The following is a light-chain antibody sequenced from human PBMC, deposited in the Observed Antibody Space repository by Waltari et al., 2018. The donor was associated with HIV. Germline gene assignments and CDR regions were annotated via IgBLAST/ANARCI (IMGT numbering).Light chain of an antibody. CDR1: TSDVGTYNY. CDR2: DVS. Sequence: QSALAQPASVSGSPGQSFTISCTGTTSDVGTYNYVSRYQQHPGKGPKLVIFDVSHRPSGISDRFSGSRSGNTASLTISGLRAEDEADYFCSSYSTNTNNSPWVFGGGTKVTVL. CDR3: SSYSTNTNNSPWV. V-gene: IGLV2-14*03. J-gene: IGLJ3*02.